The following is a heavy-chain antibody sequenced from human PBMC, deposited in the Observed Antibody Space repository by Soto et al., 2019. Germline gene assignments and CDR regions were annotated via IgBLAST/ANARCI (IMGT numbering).Heavy chain of an antibody. Sequence: SETLSLTCAVYGGSFSGYYWSWIRQPPGKGLEWIGEINHSGSTNYNPSLKSRVAISVDTSKNQFSLKLSSVTAADTAVYYCARVFRGVSYSYYFDYWGQGTLVTVSS. D-gene: IGHD3-10*01. CDR2: INHSGST. J-gene: IGHJ4*02. V-gene: IGHV4-34*01. CDR1: GGSFSGYY. CDR3: ARVFRGVSYSYYFDY.